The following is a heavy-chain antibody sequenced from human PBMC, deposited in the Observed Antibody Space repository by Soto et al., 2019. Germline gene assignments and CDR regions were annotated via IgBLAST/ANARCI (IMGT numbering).Heavy chain of an antibody. CDR2: TYYRSKWYN. Sequence: PSQTLSLTCAISGDSVSSNSAAWNWIRQSPSRGLEWLGRTYYRSKWYNDYAVSVKSRITINPDTSKNQFSLQLNSVTPEDTAAYYCAKSNYGGDDYFQYGLDVWGQGTTVTVSS. D-gene: IGHD2-21*02. CDR3: AKSNYGGDDYFQYGLDV. CDR1: GDSVSSNSAA. J-gene: IGHJ6*02. V-gene: IGHV6-1*01.